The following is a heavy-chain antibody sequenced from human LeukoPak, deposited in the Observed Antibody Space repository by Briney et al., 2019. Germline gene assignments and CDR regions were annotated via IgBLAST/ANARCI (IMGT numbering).Heavy chain of an antibody. CDR3: ARDRRKGSGWYIDY. CDR2: IYTSGST. CDR1: GGSISSYY. D-gene: IGHD6-19*01. V-gene: IGHV4-4*07. Sequence: SSETLSLTCTVSGGSISSYYWSWIRQPAGKGLEWIGRIYTSGSTNYNPSLKSRVTMSVDTSKNQFSLKLSSVTAADTAVYYCARDRRKGSGWYIDYWGQGTLVTVSS. J-gene: IGHJ4*02.